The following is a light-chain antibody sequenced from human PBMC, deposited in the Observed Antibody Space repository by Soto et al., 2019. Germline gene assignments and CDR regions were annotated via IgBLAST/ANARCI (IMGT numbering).Light chain of an antibody. CDR3: KQYGRSPGYT. CDR1: QSVSSSY. CDR2: GAS. J-gene: IGKJ2*01. V-gene: IGKV3-20*01. Sequence: DIVLTQSPGTLSLSPGERATLSCRASQSVSSSYLAWYQQKPGQAPRLLIYGASSRATGIPDRFSGSGSGTAFTLTISRLETEDFAVYYCKQYGRSPGYTFGQGTNLDTK.